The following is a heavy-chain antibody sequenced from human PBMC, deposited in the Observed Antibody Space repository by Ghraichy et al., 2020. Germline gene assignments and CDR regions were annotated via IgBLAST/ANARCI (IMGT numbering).Heavy chain of an antibody. CDR3: ARDSSTFSY. CDR2: ITSPSNTI. J-gene: IGHJ4*02. D-gene: IGHD2-2*01. CDR1: GFTFSGST. V-gene: IGHV3-48*02. Sequence: GGSLRLSCGASGFTFSGSTMSWVRQAPGKGLEWVSSITSPSNTIYYADSVKGRFTISRDNAKNSLFLQMNSLRDEDTAVYYCARDSSTFSYWGQATLVTVCS.